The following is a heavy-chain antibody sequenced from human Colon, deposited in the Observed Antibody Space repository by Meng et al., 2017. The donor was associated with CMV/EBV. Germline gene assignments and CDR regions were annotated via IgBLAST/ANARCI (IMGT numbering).Heavy chain of an antibody. CDR3: AKGRLGFGELCMDV. Sequence: GESLKISCVGSGFTFSAYEMIWVRQAPGKGLEWLAYINTKGTSTSHADSVKGRFTVSRDNTKNSLYLQMDSLRDEDTAVYHCAKGRLGFGELCMDVWGQGTTVTVSS. V-gene: IGHV3-48*03. D-gene: IGHD3-10*01. CDR1: GFTFSAYE. J-gene: IGHJ6*02. CDR2: INTKGTST.